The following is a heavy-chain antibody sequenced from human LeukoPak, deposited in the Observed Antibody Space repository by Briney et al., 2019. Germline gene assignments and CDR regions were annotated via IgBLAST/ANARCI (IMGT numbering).Heavy chain of an antibody. D-gene: IGHD2-21*01. V-gene: IGHV3-30*02. CDR3: AKDPCGGDCYSVDY. CDR2: IRYDGSNK. J-gene: IGHJ4*02. Sequence: GGSLRLSCAASGFTFSSYGMHWVRQAPGKGLEWVAFIRYDGSNKYYADSVKGRFTISRDNSKNTLYLQMNSLRAEHTAVYYCAKDPCGGDCYSVDYWGQGTLATVSS. CDR1: GFTFSSYG.